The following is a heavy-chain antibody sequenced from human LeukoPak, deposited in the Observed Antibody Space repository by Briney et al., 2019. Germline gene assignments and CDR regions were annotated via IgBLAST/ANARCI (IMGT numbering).Heavy chain of an antibody. J-gene: IGHJ6*02. CDR2: IRSKAYGGTT. V-gene: IGHV3-49*04. CDR1: GFSFGDYA. D-gene: IGHD2-2*01. Sequence: GGSLRLSCTASGFSFGDYAMSWVRQAPGKGLEWVGFIRSKAYGGTTEYAASVKGRFTISRDDSKSIAYLQMNSLKTEDTAVYYCTRGASRTFYYYYGMDVWGQGTTVTVSS. CDR3: TRGASRTFYYYYGMDV.